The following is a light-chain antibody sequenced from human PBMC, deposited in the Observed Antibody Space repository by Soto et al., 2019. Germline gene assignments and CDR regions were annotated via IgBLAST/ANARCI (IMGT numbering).Light chain of an antibody. V-gene: IGKV3-20*01. CDR1: QSISSGY. J-gene: IGKJ5*01. CDR2: GIS. Sequence: EIVLTQSPGTLSLSPGERATLSCRASQSISSGYLAWYQQRAGQAPRLLMYGISSRSTVPPDMFSGSGSGTDFTLTSSRLEHEVFAVYCCQHYGYVPTFGQGTRLEI. CDR3: QHYGYVPT.